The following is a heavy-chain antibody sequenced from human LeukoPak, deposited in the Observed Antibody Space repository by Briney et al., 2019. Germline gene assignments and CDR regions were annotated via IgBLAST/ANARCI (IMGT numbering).Heavy chain of an antibody. CDR3: ARDRQYYYDSSGFDAFDI. D-gene: IGHD3-22*01. CDR2: ISPYNGNT. V-gene: IGHV1-18*01. J-gene: IGHJ3*02. CDR1: GYTFTSYG. Sequence: ASVKVSCKASGYTFTSYGMRWVRQAPGQGLEGMGWISPYNGNTNYAQKLQGRGTMTTDTSTSTAYMELRSLRSDDTAVYYCARDRQYYYDSSGFDAFDIWGQGTMVTVSS.